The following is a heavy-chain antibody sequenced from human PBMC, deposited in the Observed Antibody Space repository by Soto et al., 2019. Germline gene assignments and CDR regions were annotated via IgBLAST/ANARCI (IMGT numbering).Heavy chain of an antibody. J-gene: IGHJ6*02. CDR1: GYTFTGYY. CDR2: INPNSGGT. CDR3: ARDSEQWLVEYYYHYGMDV. Sequence: ASVKVSCKASGYTFTGYYMHWVRQAPGQGLEWMGWINPNSGGTNYAQKFQGRVTMTRDTSISTAYMELSRLRSDDTAVYYCARDSEQWLVEYYYHYGMDVWGQGTTVTVSS. D-gene: IGHD6-19*01. V-gene: IGHV1-2*02.